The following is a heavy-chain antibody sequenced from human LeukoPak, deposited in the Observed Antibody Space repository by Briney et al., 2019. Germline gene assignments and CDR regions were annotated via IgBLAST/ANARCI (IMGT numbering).Heavy chain of an antibody. Sequence: SETLSLTCTVSGGSISSYYWSWIRQPPGKGLEWIGYIYYSGSTNYNPSLKSRVTISVDTSKNQFSLKLSSVTAADTAVYYCARGLRVYYDSSGYYLTPDYWGLGTLVTVSS. CDR3: ARGLRVYYDSSGYYLTPDY. CDR1: GGSISSYY. J-gene: IGHJ4*02. CDR2: IYYSGST. V-gene: IGHV4-59*01. D-gene: IGHD3-22*01.